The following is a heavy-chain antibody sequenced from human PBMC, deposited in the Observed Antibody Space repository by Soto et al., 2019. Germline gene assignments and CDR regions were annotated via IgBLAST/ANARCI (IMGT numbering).Heavy chain of an antibody. CDR1: WGTLRRHS. V-gene: IGHV1-69*13. J-gene: IGHJ4*02. CDR3: ASGLSGDKVDQ. Sequence: GAPVKVSCQGSWGTLRRHSFSLVGQAPGQGLEWMGDIIPFFDTADYAQKFQGRVTITADESTSTAYMELSSLRSEDTAVYYCASGLSGDKVDQWGQGTLVTVSS. D-gene: IGHD2-21*01. CDR2: IIPFFDTA.